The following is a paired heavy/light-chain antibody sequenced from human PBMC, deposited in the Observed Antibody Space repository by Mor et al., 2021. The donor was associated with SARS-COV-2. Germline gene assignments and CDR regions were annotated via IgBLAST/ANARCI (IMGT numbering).Light chain of an antibody. Sequence: QSVLTQPPSTSETPGQRVSISCSGSSSNIGSNTVNWYQQLPGTAPKVLIYSNNQRPSGVPDRFSGSKSGTSASLAISGLQSEDEADYYCAAWDDSLNGYVFGTGTKVTVL. J-gene: IGLJ1*01. CDR2: SNN. CDR3: AAWDDSLNGYV. V-gene: IGLV1-44*01. CDR1: SSNIGSNT.
Heavy chain of an antibody. Sequence: EVQLVESGGGLVKPGGSLRLSCAASGFTFSDYSMNWVRQAPGKGLEWVSYISSGSSYIYYADSVKGRFTISRDNAKNSLYLQMNSLRAEDTAVYYCARDRLVRNWFDPWGQGTLVTVSS. CDR1: GFTFSDYS. CDR3: ARDRLVRNWFDP. V-gene: IGHV3-21*06. CDR2: ISSGSSYI. D-gene: IGHD2-15*01. J-gene: IGHJ5*02.